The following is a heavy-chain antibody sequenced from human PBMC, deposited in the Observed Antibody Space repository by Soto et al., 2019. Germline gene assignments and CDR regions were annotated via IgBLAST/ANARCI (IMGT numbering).Heavy chain of an antibody. CDR1: AFTFSAFA. D-gene: IGHD3-9*01. V-gene: IGHV3-23*01. J-gene: IGHJ4*02. CDR3: DIGRVYFRGTGPEL. Sequence: PGGSMRLSCSSSAFTFSAFAMNLGRQAPGKGLEWVSVISGSGVSTHYADSVKGRFTISRDNSKNILYLQMDSLRAEDTAVYYFDIGRVYFRGTGPELWGQGNLV. CDR2: ISGSGVST.